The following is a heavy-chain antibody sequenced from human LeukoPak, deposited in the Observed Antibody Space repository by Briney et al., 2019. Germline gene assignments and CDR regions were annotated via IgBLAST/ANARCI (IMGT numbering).Heavy chain of an antibody. V-gene: IGHV4-34*01. CDR1: GGSFSGYY. D-gene: IGHD4-23*01. CDR3: ARGLRWPRPFLDY. Sequence: SETLSLTCAVYGGSFSGYYWSWIRQPPGKGLEWVGEINHSGSTNYNPSLTSRVTISVHTSKNQCSLKLSSVTAADTAVYYCARGLRWPRPFLDYWGQGTLVTVSS. J-gene: IGHJ4*02. CDR2: INHSGST.